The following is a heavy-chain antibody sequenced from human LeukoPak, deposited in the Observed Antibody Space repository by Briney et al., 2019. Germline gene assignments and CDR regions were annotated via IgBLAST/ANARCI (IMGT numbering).Heavy chain of an antibody. CDR1: GGSISSYY. J-gene: IGHJ3*02. Sequence: SETLSLTCTVSGGSISSYYWSWIRQPPGKGLEWIGYIYYSGSTNYNPSLKSRVTISVDTSKNQFSLKLSSVTAADTAVYYCARHDNPDDFWSGYSGDTLDIWGQGTMVTVSS. CDR2: IYYSGST. V-gene: IGHV4-59*08. D-gene: IGHD3-3*01. CDR3: ARHDNPDDFWSGYSGDTLDI.